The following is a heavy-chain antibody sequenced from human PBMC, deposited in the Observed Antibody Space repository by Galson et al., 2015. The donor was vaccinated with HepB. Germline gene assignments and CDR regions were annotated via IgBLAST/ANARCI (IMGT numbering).Heavy chain of an antibody. CDR3: AGLTGDFNC. V-gene: IGHV7-4-1*02. CDR1: GYTFTSYT. D-gene: IGHD7-27*01. CDR2: IDTHTGNP. J-gene: IGHJ4*02. Sequence: SVTVSCKASGYTFTSYTMNWVRQAPGQGLEWMGWIDTHTGNPTYAQGFTGRFVLSLDTSISTAYLQISSLKPEDTAVYYCAGLTGDFNCWGQGTLVTVSS.